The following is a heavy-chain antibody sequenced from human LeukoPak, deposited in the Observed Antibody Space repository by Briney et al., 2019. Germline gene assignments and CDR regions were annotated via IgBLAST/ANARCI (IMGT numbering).Heavy chain of an antibody. CDR1: GFTFNTYN. J-gene: IGHJ2*01. D-gene: IGHD6-13*01. V-gene: IGHV3-21*01. CDR2: ISSSSSYI. CDR3: ARAAYSSTWYSRYFDL. Sequence: GGSLRLSCAGSGFTFNTYNMNWVRQAPGKGLEWVSSISSSSSYIYYADSVKGRLTISRDNAKNSLYLQMNSLRVEDTAVYYCARAAYSSTWYSRYFDLWGRGTLVTVSS.